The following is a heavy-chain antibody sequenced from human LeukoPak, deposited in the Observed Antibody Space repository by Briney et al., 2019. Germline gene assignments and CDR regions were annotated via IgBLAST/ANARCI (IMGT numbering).Heavy chain of an antibody. D-gene: IGHD2-15*01. CDR3: ARDRDGIVVVVAAPGAFDI. CDR2: INPNSGDT. J-gene: IGHJ3*02. Sequence: ASVKVSCKTSGYTFSDYYIHWIRQAPGQGLEWVGWINPNSGDTDYAQKFQGRVTMTRDTSISTAYMERSRLRSDDTAVYYCARDRDGIVVVVAAPGAFDIWGQGTMVTVSS. V-gene: IGHV1-2*02. CDR1: GYTFSDYY.